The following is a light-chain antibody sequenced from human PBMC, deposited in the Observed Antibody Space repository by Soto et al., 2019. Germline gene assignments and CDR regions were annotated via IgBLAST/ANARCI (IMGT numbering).Light chain of an antibody. Sequence: EIVLTHSPSTLSLSPGSRSSLSCRASQSVSSSHLAWYQNKHCKAPRLLIYAASSRATGSPERLSGGGYGTDLTITISRLEPEDFAVYYCQQYGYSPITFGHGTRLEI. CDR3: QQYGYSPIT. CDR2: AAS. CDR1: QSVSSSH. V-gene: IGKV3-20*01. J-gene: IGKJ5*01.